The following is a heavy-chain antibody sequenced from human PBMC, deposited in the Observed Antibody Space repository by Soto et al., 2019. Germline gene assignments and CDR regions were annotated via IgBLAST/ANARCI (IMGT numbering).Heavy chain of an antibody. J-gene: IGHJ4*02. D-gene: IGHD6-13*01. CDR2: ISAHNGNT. CDR1: GYTFTSYG. CDR3: ARGSYISSWYSLDY. Sequence: ASVKVSCKASGYTFTSYGISWVRQAPGQGLEWMGWISAHNGNTDYAQKFQGRVTMTTDTSTSTAPMELRSLRSDDTAVYYCARGSYISSWYSLDYWGQGTLVTVSS. V-gene: IGHV1-18*04.